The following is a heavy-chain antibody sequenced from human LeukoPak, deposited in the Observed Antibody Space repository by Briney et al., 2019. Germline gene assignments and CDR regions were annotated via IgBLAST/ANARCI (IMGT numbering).Heavy chain of an antibody. Sequence: GASVKVSCKASGYTFTSYDINWVRQATGQGLEWMGWMNPNSGNTGYAKKFQGRVTMTRNTSISTAYMELSSLRSEDTAVYYCARSWRYALDYWGQGTLVTVSS. CDR2: MNPNSGNT. CDR3: ARSWRYALDY. J-gene: IGHJ4*02. V-gene: IGHV1-8*01. D-gene: IGHD1-1*01. CDR1: GYTFTSYD.